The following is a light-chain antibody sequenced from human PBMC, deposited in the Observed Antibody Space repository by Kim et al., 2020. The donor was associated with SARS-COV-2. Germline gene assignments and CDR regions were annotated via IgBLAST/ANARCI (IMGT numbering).Light chain of an antibody. V-gene: IGKV1-5*01. CDR2: DAS. CDR1: QSISNW. Sequence: DIQMTQSPSTLSASVGDRVTITCRASQSISNWLAWYQQKPGKAPKLLIYDASNLESGVPSRFSGSGSGTEFTITISNLQPDDFATYHCQQYNSYSRTFGQESKVDI. J-gene: IGKJ1*01. CDR3: QQYNSYSRT.